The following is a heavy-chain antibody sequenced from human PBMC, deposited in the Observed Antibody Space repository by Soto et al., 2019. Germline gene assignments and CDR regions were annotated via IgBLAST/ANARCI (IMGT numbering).Heavy chain of an antibody. Sequence: QVQLVQSGAEVKKPGASVKVSCKASGYTFTSYGITWVRQAPGQGLEWMGWSSGYNGDIKYAQKFQGRVTMTADTSTSTASMELRSLTSDDTAIYFCARYGPLFSARNWFDPCGQGTLVTVSS. CDR1: GYTFTSYG. CDR3: ARYGPLFSARNWFDP. CDR2: SSGYNGDI. J-gene: IGHJ5*02. V-gene: IGHV1-18*01. D-gene: IGHD3-10*01.